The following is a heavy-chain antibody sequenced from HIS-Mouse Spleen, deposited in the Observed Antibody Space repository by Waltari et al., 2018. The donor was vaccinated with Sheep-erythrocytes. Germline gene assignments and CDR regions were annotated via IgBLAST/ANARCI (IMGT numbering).Heavy chain of an antibody. CDR3: ARDRSNYFDY. D-gene: IGHD3-10*01. CDR1: GFPFSSNS. V-gene: IGHV3-21*01. J-gene: IGHJ4*02. Sequence: EVQLVESGGGLVMPGGSLSLYWPASGFPFSSNSMNWVRQGPGKGLEWVSSISSSSSYIYYADSVKGRFTISRDNAKNSLYLQMNSLRAEDTAVYYCARDRSNYFDYWGQGTLVTVSS. CDR2: ISSSSSYI.